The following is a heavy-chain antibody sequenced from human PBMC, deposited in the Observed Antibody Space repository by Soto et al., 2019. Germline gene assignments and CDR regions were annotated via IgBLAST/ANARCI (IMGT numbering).Heavy chain of an antibody. V-gene: IGHV5-51*01. CDR2: IHHDDSDT. CDR1: GSTFTRYW. CDR3: AGRDNYYGMDV. Sequence: ECVNIACKGAGSTFTRYWVGWVRQIPGKGLELMGIIHHDDSDTRYSPSFQGQVTISVDKSISTTYLQWSSLKASDTAMYYCAGRDNYYGMDVWGQGTTVTVSS. J-gene: IGHJ6*02.